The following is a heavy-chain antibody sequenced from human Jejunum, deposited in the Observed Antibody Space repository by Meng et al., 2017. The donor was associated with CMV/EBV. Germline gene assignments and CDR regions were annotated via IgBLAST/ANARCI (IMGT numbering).Heavy chain of an antibody. CDR3: VRGVSPTEWPLEK. Sequence: VSGGSISSDYWSWVRQSPGKGLEWLGYIHYSESTKYNPSLESRVTMSLDRSRNQFSLRLSSVTAADTAVYFCVRGVSPTEWPLEKWGQGTLVTVSS. CDR1: GGSISSDY. CDR2: IHYSEST. J-gene: IGHJ4*02. V-gene: IGHV4-59*01. D-gene: IGHD3-3*01.